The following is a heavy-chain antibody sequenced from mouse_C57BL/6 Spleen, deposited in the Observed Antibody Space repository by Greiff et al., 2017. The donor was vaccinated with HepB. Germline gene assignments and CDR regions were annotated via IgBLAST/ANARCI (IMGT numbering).Heavy chain of an antibody. CDR2: ISSGGDYI. D-gene: IGHD2-4*01. V-gene: IGHV5-9-1*02. J-gene: IGHJ2*01. Sequence: EVQLVESGAGLVKPGGSLKLSCAASGFTFSSYAMSWVRQTPEKRLEWVAYISSGGDYIYYADTVKGRFTISRDNARNTLYLQMSSLKSEDTAMYYCTRDRGDYDSFDYWGQGTTLTVSS. CDR3: TRDRGDYDSFDY. CDR1: GFTFSSYA.